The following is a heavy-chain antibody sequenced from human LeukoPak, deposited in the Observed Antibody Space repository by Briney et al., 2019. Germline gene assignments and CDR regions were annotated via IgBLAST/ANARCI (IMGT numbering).Heavy chain of an antibody. Sequence: GGSLRLSCAASGFTFSSYGMHWVRQAPGKGLEWVAFIRYDGSNKYYADSVKGRFTISRDNSKNTLYLQMNSLRAEDTAVYYCARDQCSGGSCYTFDYWGQGTLVTVSS. V-gene: IGHV3-30*02. CDR3: ARDQCSGGSCYTFDY. J-gene: IGHJ4*02. CDR2: IRYDGSNK. D-gene: IGHD2-15*01. CDR1: GFTFSSYG.